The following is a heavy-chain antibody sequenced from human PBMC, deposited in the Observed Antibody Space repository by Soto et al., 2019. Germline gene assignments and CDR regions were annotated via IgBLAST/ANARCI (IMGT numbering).Heavy chain of an antibody. V-gene: IGHV3-23*01. CDR1: GFTFSSYA. CDR3: AKGGGTVTWTNWFDP. CDR2: ISGSGGST. D-gene: IGHD4-4*01. Sequence: GESLKISCAASGFTFSSYAMSWVRQAPGKGLEWVSAISGSGGSTYYADSVKGRFTISRDNSKKTLYLQMNSLRAEDTAVYYCAKGGGTVTWTNWFDPWGQGTLVTVSS. J-gene: IGHJ5*02.